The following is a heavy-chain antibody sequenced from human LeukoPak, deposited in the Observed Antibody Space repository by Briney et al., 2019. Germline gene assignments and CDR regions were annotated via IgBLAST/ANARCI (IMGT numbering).Heavy chain of an antibody. Sequence: SETLSLTCTVSGGSISSYYWSWIRQPPGKGLEWIGEINHSGSTNYNPSLKSRVTISVDTSKNQFSLKLSSVTAADTAVYYCARGRLYCSGGSCYPNWGQGTLVTVSS. CDR3: ARGRLYCSGGSCYPN. V-gene: IGHV4-34*01. D-gene: IGHD2-15*01. CDR1: GGSISSYY. J-gene: IGHJ4*02. CDR2: INHSGST.